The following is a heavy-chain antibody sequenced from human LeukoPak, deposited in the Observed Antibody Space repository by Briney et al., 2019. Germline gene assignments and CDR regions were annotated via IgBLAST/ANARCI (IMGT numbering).Heavy chain of an antibody. CDR1: GYSFINNW. J-gene: IGHJ6*03. V-gene: IGHV5-51*01. CDR3: ARGQTAMGHSYYSHYMDV. D-gene: IGHD5-18*01. Sequence: GESLTLSCKGSGYSFINNWIGWVRQMPGKGLEWMGSIYPGDSDTRYSPSFQGQVTISADKSISTAYLQWSSLKASDTAMYYCARGQTAMGHSYYSHYMDVWGKGTTVAVSS. CDR2: IYPGDSDT.